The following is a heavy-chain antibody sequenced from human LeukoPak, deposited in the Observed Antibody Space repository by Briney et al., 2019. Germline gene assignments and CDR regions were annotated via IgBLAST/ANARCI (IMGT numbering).Heavy chain of an antibody. CDR2: INPKRGVT. D-gene: IGHD4-17*01. CDR3: ARERNYGDYGNAFDV. Sequence: ASVKVSCKASGYTFTDYYIHWMRQAPGQGLEWMGWINPKRGVTTYAQKFQGRVTMTRDTSITTAYMELTRLRSDDTTIYYCARERNYGDYGNAFDVLGQGTKVTVSS. CDR1: GYTFTDYY. J-gene: IGHJ3*01. V-gene: IGHV1-2*02.